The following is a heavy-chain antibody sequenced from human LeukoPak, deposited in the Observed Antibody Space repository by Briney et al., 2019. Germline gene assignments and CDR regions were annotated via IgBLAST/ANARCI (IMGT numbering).Heavy chain of an antibody. Sequence: SVKVSCKASGGTFSSYAISWVRQAPGQGLEWMGGIIPIFGTANYAQKFQGRVTITSDESTSTAYMELRSLRSDDTAVYYCARVYCSSTSCYGRLPPYNWFDPWGQGTLVTVSS. CDR3: ARVYCSSTSCYGRLPPYNWFDP. J-gene: IGHJ5*02. D-gene: IGHD2-2*01. CDR1: GGTFSSYA. CDR2: IIPIFGTA. V-gene: IGHV1-69*13.